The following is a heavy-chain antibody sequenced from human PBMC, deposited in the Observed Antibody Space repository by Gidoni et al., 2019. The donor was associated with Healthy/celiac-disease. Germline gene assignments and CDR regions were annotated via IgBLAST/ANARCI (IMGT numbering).Heavy chain of an antibody. J-gene: IGHJ4*02. CDR3: ARGERGTTVTISGIFDY. D-gene: IGHD4-4*01. CDR1: GGSFSGYY. Sequence: HVQLQQWGAGLLKPSETLSLTCAVYGGSFSGYYWSWIRQPPGKGLEWIGEINHSGRTNYNPSLKSRVTISVDTSKNQFSLKLSSVTAADTAVYYCARGERGTTVTISGIFDYWGQGTLVTVSS. CDR2: INHSGRT. V-gene: IGHV4-34*01.